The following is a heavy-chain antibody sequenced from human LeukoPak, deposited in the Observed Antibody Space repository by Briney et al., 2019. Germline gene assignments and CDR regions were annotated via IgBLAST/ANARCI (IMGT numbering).Heavy chain of an antibody. V-gene: IGHV4-39*07. Sequence: KPSETLSLTCTVSGGSISSTSYYWGWIRQPPGKGLEWIGSIYYSGSTYYNPSLKSRITISVDTSENQFSLKLSSVTAADTAVYYCARDRHYYDSSGYYAGFDYWGQGTLVTVSS. D-gene: IGHD3-22*01. CDR1: GGSISSTSYY. CDR2: IYYSGST. J-gene: IGHJ4*02. CDR3: ARDRHYYDSSGYYAGFDY.